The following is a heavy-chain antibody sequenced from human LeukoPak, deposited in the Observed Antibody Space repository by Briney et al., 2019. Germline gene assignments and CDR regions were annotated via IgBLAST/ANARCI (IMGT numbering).Heavy chain of an antibody. D-gene: IGHD4-17*01. CDR3: AREGGRTTVTPPYFHH. V-gene: IGHV3-21*01. Sequence: PGGSLRLSCAASSFTFSSYNMNWVRQASGKGLEWVSSISSSGSYIYYRDSVKGRFTISRDNAENSLYLEMNSLRVEDTAVYYCAREGGRTTVTPPYFHHWGQGTLVTVSS. J-gene: IGHJ1*01. CDR2: ISSSGSYI. CDR1: SFTFSSYN.